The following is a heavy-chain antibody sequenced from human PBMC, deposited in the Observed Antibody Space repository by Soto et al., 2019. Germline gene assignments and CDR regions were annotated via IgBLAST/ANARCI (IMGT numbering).Heavy chain of an antibody. Sequence: TSETRSLTCAVYGGSFSGYYWTWIRQPPGTGLEWIGEINHSGSTNYNPSLKSRVTISVDTSKNQFSLKLTSVTAADTAVYYCARDKITGLFDYWGQGTLVTSPQ. J-gene: IGHJ4*02. CDR3: ARDKITGLFDY. V-gene: IGHV4-34*01. D-gene: IGHD2-8*02. CDR1: GGSFSGYY. CDR2: INHSGST.